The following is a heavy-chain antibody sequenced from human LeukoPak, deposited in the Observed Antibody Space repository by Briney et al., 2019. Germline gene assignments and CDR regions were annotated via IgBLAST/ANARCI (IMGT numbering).Heavy chain of an antibody. V-gene: IGHV4-59*02. J-gene: IGHJ4*02. Sequence: SETLSFTCTVSGGSVSSYYWSWIRQPPGKGLEWIGYIYYSGSTNYNPSLKSRVTISVDTSKNQFSLKLSSVTAADTAVYYCARAAESTILQGFTHWGQGTLVTVSS. CDR1: GGSVSSYY. CDR2: IYYSGST. D-gene: IGHD5/OR15-5a*01. CDR3: ARAAESTILQGFTH.